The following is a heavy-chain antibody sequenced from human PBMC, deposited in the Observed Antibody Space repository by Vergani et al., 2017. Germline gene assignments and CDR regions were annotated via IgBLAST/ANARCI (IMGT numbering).Heavy chain of an antibody. CDR3: ARVGASGYDDLCF. V-gene: IGHV4-34*01. J-gene: IGHJ4*02. CDR2: INHSGST. CDR1: GGSFSGYY. D-gene: IGHD5-12*01. Sequence: QVQLQQWGAGLLKPSETLSLTCAVYGGSFSGYYWSWIRQPPGKGLEWIGEINHSGSTNYNPSLKSRVTISVDTSKNQFSLKLSSVTAADTAVYYCARVGASGYDDLCFWGQGTLVTVSS.